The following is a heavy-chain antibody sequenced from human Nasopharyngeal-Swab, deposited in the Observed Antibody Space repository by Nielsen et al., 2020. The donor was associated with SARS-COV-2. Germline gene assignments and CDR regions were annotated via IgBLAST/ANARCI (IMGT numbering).Heavy chain of an antibody. D-gene: IGHD2-2*01. Sequence: VRQAPGQGLEWMGIINPSGGSTSYAQKFQGRVTMTRDTSTSTVYMELSSLRSEDTAVYYCARDRDCSSTSCYRGIDIWGQGTMGTVSS. CDR3: ARDRDCSSTSCYRGIDI. CDR2: INPSGGST. V-gene: IGHV1-46*01. J-gene: IGHJ3*02.